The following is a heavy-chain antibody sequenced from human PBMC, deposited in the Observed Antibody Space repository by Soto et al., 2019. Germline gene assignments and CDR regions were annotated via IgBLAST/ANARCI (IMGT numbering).Heavy chain of an antibody. CDR2: ISSSGTTI. CDR1: GFTFSDYY. V-gene: IGHV3-11*01. CDR3: ARGRFCTTASCSIGPVDV. J-gene: IGHJ6*04. Sequence: GGSLRLSCAASGFTFSDYYISWIRQAPGKGLEWISYISSSGTTIYYADSVRGRFTISRDNAKNSLYLQMNSLRAEDTAVFYCARGRFCTTASCSIGPVDVWGKGTTVTVSS. D-gene: IGHD2-2*01.